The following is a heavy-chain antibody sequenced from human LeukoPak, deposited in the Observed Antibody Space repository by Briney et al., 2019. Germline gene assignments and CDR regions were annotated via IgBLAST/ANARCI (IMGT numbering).Heavy chain of an antibody. CDR2: ISYSGST. D-gene: IGHD3-22*01. CDR3: AGGGNVVVITV. J-gene: IGHJ4*02. CDR1: GDSISSFY. V-gene: IGHV4-59*08. Sequence: SETLSLTCTVSGDSISSFYWSWIRQPPGKRPEGIGYISYSGSTNYNPSLKSRVTISVDTSKNQFSLKLSSVTAADTAVYYCAGGGNVVVITVWGQGTLVTVSS.